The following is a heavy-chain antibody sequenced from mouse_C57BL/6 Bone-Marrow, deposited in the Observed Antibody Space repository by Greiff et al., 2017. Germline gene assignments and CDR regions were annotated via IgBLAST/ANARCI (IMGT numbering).Heavy chain of an antibody. Sequence: VKLMESGPGLVAPSQSLSITCTVSGFSLTSYGVHWVRQPPGKGLEWLVVIWRDGSPTYNSALKSRLSISKDNSKSQVFLKMNSLQTDYTAMDYCARHGGNYGFAYWGQGTLVTVSA. J-gene: IGHJ3*01. CDR2: IWRDGSP. CDR1: GFSLTSYG. V-gene: IGHV2-6-1*01. D-gene: IGHD1-1*02. CDR3: ARHGGNYGFAY.